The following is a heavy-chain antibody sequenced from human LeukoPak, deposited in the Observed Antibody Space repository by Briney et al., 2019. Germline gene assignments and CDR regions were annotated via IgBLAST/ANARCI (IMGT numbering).Heavy chain of an antibody. Sequence: GGSLRLSCAASGFTFSTNWMKWVRQAPGKGLEWVASIKEDGSDKYYVDSVKGRFSISRDNAKNSLYLQMNSLRTEDTAVYYCAKGGHYNFDYWGQGTLVTVSS. V-gene: IGHV3-7*01. CDR2: IKEDGSDK. J-gene: IGHJ4*02. CDR1: GFTFSTNW. D-gene: IGHD4-11*01. CDR3: AKGGHYNFDY.